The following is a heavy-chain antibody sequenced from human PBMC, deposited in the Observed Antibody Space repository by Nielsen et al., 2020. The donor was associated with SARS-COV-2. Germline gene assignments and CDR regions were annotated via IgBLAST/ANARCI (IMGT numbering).Heavy chain of an antibody. Sequence: GGSLRLSCAASGFSFSTYAMSWVRQAPGKGLEWVSAISGSGAGTFYADSVKGRFTISRDNSKNTLYLQMISLRAEDTAVYYCARDQEGYYGSGSYEGDDYYYYYGMDVWGQGTTVTVSS. V-gene: IGHV3-23*01. D-gene: IGHD3-10*01. CDR1: GFSFSTYA. CDR2: ISGSGAGT. CDR3: ARDQEGYYGSGSYEGDDYYYYYGMDV. J-gene: IGHJ6*02.